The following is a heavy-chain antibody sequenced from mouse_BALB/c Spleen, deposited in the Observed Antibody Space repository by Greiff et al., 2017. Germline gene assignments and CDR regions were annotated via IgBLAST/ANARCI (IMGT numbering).Heavy chain of an antibody. CDR1: GFSLTSYG. V-gene: IGHV2-2*02. CDR2: IWSGGST. CDR3: AKDAYYGAMDY. D-gene: IGHD2-10*01. Sequence: VKLVESGPGLVQPSQSLSITCTVSGFSLTSYGVHWVRQSPGKGLEWLGVIWSGGSTDYNAAFISRLSISKDNSKSQVFFKMNSLQANDTATYYCAKDAYYGAMDYRGQGTSVTVSS. J-gene: IGHJ4*01.